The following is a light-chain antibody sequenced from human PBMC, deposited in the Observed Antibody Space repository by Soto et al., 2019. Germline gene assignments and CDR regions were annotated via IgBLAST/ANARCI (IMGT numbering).Light chain of an antibody. V-gene: IGLV2-8*01. CDR1: SSDLGGYNY. Sequence: QSALTQPPSASGSPGQSVTISCTGTSSDLGGYNYVSWYQQHPGKAPKLMIYEVSLRPSGVPDRFSGSKSGNTASLTVSGLQAEDEADYCCSSYAGSNNLIFGGGTKVTVL. CDR2: EVS. CDR3: SSYAGSNNLI. J-gene: IGLJ2*01.